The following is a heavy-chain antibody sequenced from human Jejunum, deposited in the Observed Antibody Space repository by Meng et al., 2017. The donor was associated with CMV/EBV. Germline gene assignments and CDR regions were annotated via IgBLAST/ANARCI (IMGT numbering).Heavy chain of an antibody. CDR2: IYYSGST. V-gene: IGHV4-59*01. CDR3: ARASPNWNYVIDY. CDR1: GGSIGTYY. J-gene: IGHJ4*02. D-gene: IGHD1-7*01. Sequence: TGSGGSIGTYYWSWIRQPPGKGLEWIGHIYYSGSTNFNPSLKSRVTISLDTSKKQFSLRLSSVTAEDTAVYYCARASPNWNYVIDYWGQGTLVTVSS.